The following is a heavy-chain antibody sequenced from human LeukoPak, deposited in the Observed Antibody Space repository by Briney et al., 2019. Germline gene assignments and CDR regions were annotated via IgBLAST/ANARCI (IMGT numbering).Heavy chain of an antibody. CDR2: ISGSGGST. CDR1: GFTFSSCA. CDR3: AKDLGGDTAMTTDY. V-gene: IGHV3-23*01. D-gene: IGHD5-18*01. J-gene: IGHJ4*02. Sequence: GGSLRLSCAASGFTFSSCAMSWVRQAPGKGLEWVSAISGSGGSTYYADSVKGRFTISRDNSKNTLYLQMNILRAEDTAVYFCAKDLGGDTAMTTDYWGQGTLVTVSS.